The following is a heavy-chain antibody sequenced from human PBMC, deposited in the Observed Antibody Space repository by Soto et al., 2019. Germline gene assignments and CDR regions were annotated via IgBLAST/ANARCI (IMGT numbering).Heavy chain of an antibody. CDR1: GFTFSSYA. CDR2: ISGSGGST. CDR3: AKDRCIVGALFDY. V-gene: IGHV3-23*01. J-gene: IGHJ4*02. D-gene: IGHD1-26*01. Sequence: EVQLLESGGGLVQPGGSLRLSCAASGFTFSSYAMSWVRQAPGKGLEWVSAISGSGGSTYYADSGKGRFTISRDNSKNTLYLQMNSLRAEDTAVYYCAKDRCIVGALFDYWGQGTLVTVSS.